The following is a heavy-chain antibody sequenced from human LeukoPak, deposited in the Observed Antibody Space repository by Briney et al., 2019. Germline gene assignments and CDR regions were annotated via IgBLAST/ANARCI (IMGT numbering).Heavy chain of an antibody. D-gene: IGHD4-23*01. CDR3: ARDSVGPFRRSPTNAFDV. CDR1: GFTFSRYW. J-gene: IGHJ3*01. CDR2: IKEDGSEA. Sequence: GGSLRLSCEAAGFTFSRYWMSWVRQATGKGLECVAKIKEDGSEAHYVDSVKGRFTISRDNAKKSLYLQMNSLRAEDTAVYYCARDSVGPFRRSPTNAFDVWGQGTMVTVSS. V-gene: IGHV3-7*01.